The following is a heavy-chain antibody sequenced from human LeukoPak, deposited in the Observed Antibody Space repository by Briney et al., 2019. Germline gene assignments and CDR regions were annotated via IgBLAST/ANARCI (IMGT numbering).Heavy chain of an antibody. D-gene: IGHD2-21*02. V-gene: IGHV3-48*01. Sequence: GGSLRLSCTASGFTFGSYSMNWVRQAPGKGLEWVSYINSRGTTIYYTDSVKGRFTISRDNAKNSLYLQLNSLRGEDTAVYYCARGMRDGGDCSDYWGQGTLVTVSS. CDR2: INSRGTTI. J-gene: IGHJ4*02. CDR3: ARGMRDGGDCSDY. CDR1: GFTFGSYS.